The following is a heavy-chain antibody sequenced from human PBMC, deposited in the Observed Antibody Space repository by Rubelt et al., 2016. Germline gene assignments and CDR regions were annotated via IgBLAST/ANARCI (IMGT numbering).Heavy chain of an antibody. CDR1: GGIFSSYA. CDR3: ARGGAAAADDNDAFDV. CDR2: IIPIFGTA. D-gene: IGHD6-13*01. V-gene: IGHV1-69*01. Sequence: QVQLVQSGAEVKKPGSSVKVSCKASGGIFSSYAISWVRQAPGQGLEWMGGIIPIFGTANYAQKFQGRVTITADESTSTAYLELSSLRSEDTAVYYCARGGAAAADDNDAFDVWGQGTMVTVSS. J-gene: IGHJ3*01.